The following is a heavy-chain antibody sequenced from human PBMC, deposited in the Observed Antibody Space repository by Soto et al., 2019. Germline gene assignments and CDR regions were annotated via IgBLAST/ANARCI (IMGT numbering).Heavy chain of an antibody. CDR1: GDAFTNYI. CDR2: IIPMFGTP. Sequence: QVQLVQSGAEVKRPGSSGKVSCKASGDAFTNYIFDWVRQAPGQGLEWMGGIIPMFGTPKYAQTFQDRVTISADVSTGTGSLEQTSLRFDDTAVYYCARRRDQPPVGLYFDTWGEGTRVTVS. J-gene: IGHJ4*02. D-gene: IGHD1-26*01. V-gene: IGHV1-69*01. CDR3: ARRRDQPPVGLYFDT.